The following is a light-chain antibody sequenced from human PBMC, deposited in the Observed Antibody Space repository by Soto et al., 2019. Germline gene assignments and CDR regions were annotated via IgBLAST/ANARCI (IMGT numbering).Light chain of an antibody. V-gene: IGKV3-11*01. CDR1: QSVYSL. CDR2: DVA. Sequence: EIELTQSPATLSLSPGERATLACRASQSVYSLVAWYQQKPGQAPRLLIYDVANRATGIPARFSGSGYGTDFTLTISSLEPEDFAVYYCQQRANLWTFGQGTRVQIK. J-gene: IGKJ1*01. CDR3: QQRANLWT.